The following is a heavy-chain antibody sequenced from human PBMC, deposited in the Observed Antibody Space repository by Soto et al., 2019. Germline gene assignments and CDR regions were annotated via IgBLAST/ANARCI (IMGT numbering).Heavy chain of an antibody. Sequence: QVQLQESGPGLVKPSETLSLTCTVSGGSISSYYWSWIRQPPGKGLEWIGYIYYTGSTNYNRSLNRRGTISVDTSKSQFSLKLSCVTAADTAVYYCARAWGEAFDFWGQGTRVTVSS. V-gene: IGHV4-59*01. CDR1: GGSISSYY. CDR2: IYYTGST. D-gene: IGHD1-26*01. J-gene: IGHJ4*02. CDR3: ARAWGEAFDF.